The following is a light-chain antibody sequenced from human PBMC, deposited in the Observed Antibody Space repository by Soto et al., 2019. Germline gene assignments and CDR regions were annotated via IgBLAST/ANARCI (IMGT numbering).Light chain of an antibody. Sequence: QSVLTQPASVSGSPGQSITISCTGSSGDVGGYNYVSWYQQHPGKAPKLIIYEVTNRPSGVSNRFSASRSGNTASLTISALQAEDEAYYYCSSYTNTDTLVVFGTGTKVTVL. CDR3: SSYTNTDTLVV. CDR1: SGDVGGYNY. CDR2: EVT. V-gene: IGLV2-14*01. J-gene: IGLJ1*01.